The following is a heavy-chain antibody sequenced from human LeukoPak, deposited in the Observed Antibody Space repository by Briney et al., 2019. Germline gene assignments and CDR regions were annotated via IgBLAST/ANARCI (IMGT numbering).Heavy chain of an antibody. V-gene: IGHV3-23*01. D-gene: IGHD6-13*01. CDR1: GFTFSSYA. Sequence: QTGGSLRLSCAASGFTFSSYAMSWVRQAPGKGLEWVSAISGSGANTYYADSVKGRFTISRDNSKNTLYLQMNSLRAEDTAVYYCAKSPSFWAAAGTIHFDYWGQGTLVTVSS. CDR2: ISGSGANT. CDR3: AKSPSFWAAAGTIHFDY. J-gene: IGHJ4*02.